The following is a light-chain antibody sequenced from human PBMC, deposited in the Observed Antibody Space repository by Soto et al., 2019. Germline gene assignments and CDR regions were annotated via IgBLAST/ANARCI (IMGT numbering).Light chain of an antibody. CDR2: GAP. CDR3: PQCHKRPWIT. J-gene: IGKJ5*01. Sequence: MTKTPAALSVCPSVGATLSCRASENVDTNLAWYQHKPGQAPRLLIYGAPTRAAGVPARFGGSGSGTEFTLTISSLESDDVAVYYCPQCHKRPWITLGPGTRLEIK. V-gene: IGKV3-15*01. CDR1: ENVDTN.